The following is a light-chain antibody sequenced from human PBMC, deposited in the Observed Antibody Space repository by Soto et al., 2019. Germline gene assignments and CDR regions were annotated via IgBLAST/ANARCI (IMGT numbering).Light chain of an antibody. CDR1: QRVSNY. Sequence: ETVMPQFPSSRSGSPGQVATLSCRASQRVSNYLAWYQQKPGKAPQLLIYGASTRPTGIPARFSGSGSGTDFTLTISSLQPEDFATYYCQQINSYPLTFGGGTKVDIK. CDR3: QQINSYPLT. CDR2: GAS. V-gene: IGKV3-15*01. J-gene: IGKJ4*01.